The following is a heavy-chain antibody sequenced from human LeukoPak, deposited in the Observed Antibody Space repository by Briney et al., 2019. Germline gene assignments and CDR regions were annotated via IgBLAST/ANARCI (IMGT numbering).Heavy chain of an antibody. CDR2: ISYDGSNK. V-gene: IGHV3-30-3*01. CDR1: GFPFSSYW. CDR3: ARGPPYYDKAPYGMDV. D-gene: IGHD3-22*01. Sequence: PGGSLRLSCVASGFPFSSYWMTWVRQAPGKGLEWVAVISYDGSNKYYADSVKGRFTISRDNSKNTLYLQMNSLRAEDTAVYYCARGPPYYDKAPYGMDVWGQGTTVTVSS. J-gene: IGHJ6*02.